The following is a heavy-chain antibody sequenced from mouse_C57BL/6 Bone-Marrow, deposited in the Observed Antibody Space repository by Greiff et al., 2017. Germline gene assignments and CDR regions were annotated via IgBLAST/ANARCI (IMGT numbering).Heavy chain of an antibody. J-gene: IGHJ3*01. CDR1: GYTFTEYT. D-gene: IGHD1-1*01. V-gene: IGHV1-62-2*01. Sequence: QVQLQQSGAELVKPGASVKLSCKASGYTFTEYTIHWVKQRSGQGLEWIGWFYPGSGSIKYNEKFKDKATLTADKSSSTVYMELSRLTSEDSAVYFCARHEVPLYYGSSYGFAYWGQGTLVTVSA. CDR2: FYPGSGSI. CDR3: ARHEVPLYYGSSYGFAY.